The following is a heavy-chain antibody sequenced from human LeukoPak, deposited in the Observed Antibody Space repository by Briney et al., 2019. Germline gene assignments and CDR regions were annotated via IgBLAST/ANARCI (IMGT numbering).Heavy chain of an antibody. CDR3: AKTPMVRGANRFDY. Sequence: GGSLRVSCAASGFSFSGYAMSWVRQAPGKGLEWASAISGSGGTTYYADSVKGRFTISRDNSKNTLYLQMNSLRVEDTAVYYCAKTPMVRGANRFDYWGQGTLVTVSS. CDR2: ISGSGGTT. V-gene: IGHV3-23*01. CDR1: GFSFSGYA. J-gene: IGHJ4*02. D-gene: IGHD3-10*01.